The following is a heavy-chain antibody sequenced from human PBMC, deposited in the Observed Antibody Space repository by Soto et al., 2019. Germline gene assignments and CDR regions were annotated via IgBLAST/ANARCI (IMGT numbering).Heavy chain of an antibody. Sequence: ASETLSLTCTVSGGSISSYYWSWIRQPPGKGLEWIGYIYYSGSTNYNPSLKSRVTISVDTSKNQFSLKLSSVTAADTAVYYCASTYYYDSSGYLTFDYWGQGTLVTVSS. CDR1: GGSISSYY. J-gene: IGHJ4*02. V-gene: IGHV4-59*01. CDR2: IYYSGST. D-gene: IGHD3-22*01. CDR3: ASTYYYDSSGYLTFDY.